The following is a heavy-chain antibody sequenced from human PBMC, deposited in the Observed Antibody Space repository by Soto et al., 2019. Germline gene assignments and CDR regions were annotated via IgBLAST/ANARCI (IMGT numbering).Heavy chain of an antibody. CDR1: GFTFNNYA. CDR3: AKEGTTVTTNIDY. CDR2: ISGSGDST. Sequence: EVQLLESGGGLVQPGGSLRLSCVASGFTFNNYAMIWVRQAPGKGLEWVSVISGSGDSTYYADSVKGRFTISRDNSMNTLYLQMNSLRAEDTAVYYCAKEGTTVTTNIDYWGKGTLVTVSS. J-gene: IGHJ4*02. V-gene: IGHV3-23*01. D-gene: IGHD4-17*01.